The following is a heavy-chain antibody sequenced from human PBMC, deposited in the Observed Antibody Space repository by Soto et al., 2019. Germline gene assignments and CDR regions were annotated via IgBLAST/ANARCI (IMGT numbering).Heavy chain of an antibody. CDR1: GFTFDDYA. V-gene: IGHV3-9*01. CDR2: ISWNSGSI. J-gene: IGHJ4*02. CDR3: AKAPAYYYDSSGNYFDY. D-gene: IGHD3-22*01. Sequence: HPGGSLRLSCAASGFTFDDYAMHWVRQAPGKGLEWVSGISWNSGSIGYADSVKGRFTISRDNAKNSLYLQMNSLRAEDTALYYCAKAPAYYYDSSGNYFDYWGQGTLVTVSS.